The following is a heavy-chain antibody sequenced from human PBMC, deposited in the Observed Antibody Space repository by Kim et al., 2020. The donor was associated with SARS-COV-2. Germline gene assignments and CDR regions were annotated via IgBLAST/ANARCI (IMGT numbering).Heavy chain of an antibody. CDR2: ISSSSIYK. D-gene: IGHD3-10*01. V-gene: IGHV3-21*06. Sequence: GGSLRLSCAASGFTFSSSNMNWVRQAPGKGLEWVSSISSSSIYKYYADSVEGRFTISRDNAGNSLYLDMNSLTAEDTGVYYCVNVPGSGTYYSGVPDVWGQGTTVPVSS. J-gene: IGHJ6*02. CDR3: VNVPGSGTYYSGVPDV. CDR1: GFTFSSSN.